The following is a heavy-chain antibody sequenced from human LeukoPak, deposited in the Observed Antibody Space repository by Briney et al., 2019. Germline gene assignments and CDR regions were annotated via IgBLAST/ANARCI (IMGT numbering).Heavy chain of an antibody. CDR2: INPSGGST. CDR3: ARLVGDLDAFDI. V-gene: IGHV1-46*03. D-gene: IGHD2-2*01. J-gene: IGHJ3*02. CDR1: GYTFTSYY. Sequence: ASVKVSCKASGYTFTSYYMHWVRQATGQGLEWMGIINPSGGSTSYAQKFQGRVTMTRDTSTSTVYMEPSSLRSEDTAVYYCARLVGDLDAFDIWGQGTMVTVSS.